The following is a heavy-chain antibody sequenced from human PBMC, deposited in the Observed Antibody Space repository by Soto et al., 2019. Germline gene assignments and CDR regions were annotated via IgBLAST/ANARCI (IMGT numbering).Heavy chain of an antibody. D-gene: IGHD1-26*01. CDR2: ISGSGGST. J-gene: IGHJ4*02. V-gene: IGHV3-23*01. CDR3: AKDLPGSYTGEDYFDY. Sequence: GGSLRLSCAASGFTFSSYAMSWVRQAPGKGLEWVSAISGSGGSTYYADSVKGRFTISRDNSKNTLYLQMNSLRAEDTAVYYCAKDLPGSYTGEDYFDYWGQGTLVTVSS. CDR1: GFTFSSYA.